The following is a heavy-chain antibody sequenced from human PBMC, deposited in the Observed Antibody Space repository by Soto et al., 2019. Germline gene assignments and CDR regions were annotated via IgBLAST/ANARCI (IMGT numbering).Heavy chain of an antibody. Sequence: ASVKVSCKASGGTFSSYAISWVRQAPGQGLEWMGGIIPIFGTANYAQKFQGRVTITADESTSTAYMELSSLRSEDTAVYYCARDRFRLYYHDSSGYYRPLDYWGQGTLVTVSS. CDR1: GGTFSSYA. CDR2: IIPIFGTA. J-gene: IGHJ4*02. CDR3: ARDRFRLYYHDSSGYYRPLDY. D-gene: IGHD3-22*01. V-gene: IGHV1-69*13.